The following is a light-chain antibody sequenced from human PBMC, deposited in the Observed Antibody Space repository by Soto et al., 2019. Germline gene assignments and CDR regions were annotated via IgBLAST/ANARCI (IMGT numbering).Light chain of an antibody. CDR1: QDSSNY. CDR2: DAS. J-gene: IGKJ4*01. CDR3: HQYDNLLT. V-gene: IGKV1-33*01. Sequence: DSQMTQSPSSLSSSVGARVTITCQASQDSSNYLNWYQQKPGKAPKLLIYDASNLETGVPSRFSRSGSGTEFTFTISSLQPEDIATYYCHQYDNLLTFGGGTKVEIK.